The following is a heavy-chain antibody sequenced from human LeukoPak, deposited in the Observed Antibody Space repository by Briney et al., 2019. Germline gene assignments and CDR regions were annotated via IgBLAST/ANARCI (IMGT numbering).Heavy chain of an antibody. D-gene: IGHD3-10*01. Sequence: PGGSLRLSCAASGFTFSSYAMHWVRQAPGKGLEWVAVISYDGSNKYYADSVNGRFTISRENSKNTLFLQMSSLRAEDTAIYYCARDYYGSGSYRPILDYWGQGTLVTVSS. CDR2: ISYDGSNK. CDR3: ARDYYGSGSYRPILDY. CDR1: GFTFSSYA. J-gene: IGHJ4*02. V-gene: IGHV3-30-3*01.